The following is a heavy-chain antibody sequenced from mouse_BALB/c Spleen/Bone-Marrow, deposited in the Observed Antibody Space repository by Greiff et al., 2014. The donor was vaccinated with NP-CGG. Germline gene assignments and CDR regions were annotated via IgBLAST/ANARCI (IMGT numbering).Heavy chain of an antibody. D-gene: IGHD2-14*01. CDR2: IDPETGGT. CDR3: NAYYNYDSYTIDY. J-gene: IGHJ4*01. CDR1: GYTFTDYE. Sequence: VQLEESGAELVRPGASVTLSCKASGYTFTDYEMHWVKQTPVHGLEWIGAIDPETGGTAYNQKFKGKATLTADKSSSTAYMELRSLTSEDSAVYYCNAYYNYDSYTIDYWGQGPSVTVS. V-gene: IGHV1-15*01.